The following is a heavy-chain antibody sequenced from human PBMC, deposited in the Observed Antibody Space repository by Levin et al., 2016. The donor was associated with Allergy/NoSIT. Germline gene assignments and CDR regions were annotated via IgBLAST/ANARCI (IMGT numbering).Heavy chain of an antibody. Sequence: GGSLRLSCSASGFNFRSYIIHWVRQAPGKGLEYVSPVSTNGDSAYHAASVKGRFTISRDNSKNTVYLQMTSLRPEDTAIYYCVKGGALTTYFFDYWGQGTLVTVSS. J-gene: IGHJ4*02. CDR1: GFNFRSYI. CDR2: VSTNGDSA. CDR3: VKGGALTTYFFDY. D-gene: IGHD4-17*01. V-gene: IGHV3-64D*06.